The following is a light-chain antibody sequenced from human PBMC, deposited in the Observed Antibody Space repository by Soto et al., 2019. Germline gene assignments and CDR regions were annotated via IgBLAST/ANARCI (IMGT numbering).Light chain of an antibody. CDR1: QSISSW. CDR3: QQYNSYWT. V-gene: IGKV1-5*01. J-gene: IGKJ1*01. Sequence: DIQMTQSPSTLSASVGDRVTSTCRASQSISSWFAWYQQKPGKAPKLLIYDASSLESEVPSRFSGSGSGTEFTLNLSSLQHDNFATYYCQQYNSYWTFGQGTKVEIK. CDR2: DAS.